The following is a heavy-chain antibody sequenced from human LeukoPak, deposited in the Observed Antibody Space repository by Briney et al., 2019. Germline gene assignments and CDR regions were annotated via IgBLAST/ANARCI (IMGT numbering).Heavy chain of an antibody. CDR3: ARVLGYCSGGSCNYYFDY. CDR2: FDPEDGET. Sequence: GASVKVSCKVSGYTLTELSMHWVRQAPGKGLEWMGGFDPEDGETIYAQKFQGRVTMTEDTSTDTAYMELSSLRSEDTAMYYRARVLGYCSGGSCNYYFDYWGQGTLVTVSS. J-gene: IGHJ4*02. CDR1: GYTLTELS. V-gene: IGHV1-24*01. D-gene: IGHD2-15*01.